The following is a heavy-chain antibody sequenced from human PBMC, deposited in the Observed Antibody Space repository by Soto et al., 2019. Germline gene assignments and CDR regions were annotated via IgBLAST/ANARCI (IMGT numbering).Heavy chain of an antibody. V-gene: IGHV3-21*01. J-gene: IGHJ4*02. Sequence: GGSLRLSCAASGFTFSSCSMNWVRQAPGKGLEWVSSIDSSSSYIHYADSVKGRFTISRDNAKNSLYLQMNSLRAEDTAVYYCATISGTTRWDDYWGQGTPVPVSS. CDR1: GFTFSSCS. CDR2: IDSSSSYI. CDR3: ATISGTTRWDDY. D-gene: IGHD1-20*01.